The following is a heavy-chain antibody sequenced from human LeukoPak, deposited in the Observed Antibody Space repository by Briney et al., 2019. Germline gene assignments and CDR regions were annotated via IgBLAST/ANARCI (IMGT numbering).Heavy chain of an antibody. CDR2: IYTSGST. CDR1: GGSISSYY. CDR3: ASGVGSGSYPAPYYYYYMDV. Sequence: SETLSLTCTVSGGSISSYYWSWIRQPPGKGLEWIGRIYTSGSTNYNPSLKSRVTISVDTSKNQFSLKLSSVTAADTAVYYCASGVGSGSYPAPYYYYYMDVWGKGTTVTISS. V-gene: IGHV4-4*08. D-gene: IGHD3-10*01. J-gene: IGHJ6*03.